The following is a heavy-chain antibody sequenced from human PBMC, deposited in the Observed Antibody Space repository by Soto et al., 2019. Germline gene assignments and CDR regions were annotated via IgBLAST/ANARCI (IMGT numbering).Heavy chain of an antibody. V-gene: IGHV1-18*01. CDR2: ISAYHGNT. Sequence: QVQLVQSGAEVKKPGASVKVSCKASGYTFTSYGISWVRQAPGQGREWMGWISAYHGNTNYAQKLQGRVTMTTDTSTSTAYMELRSLRSDDKAVYYCARDGVDTATGYYYGMDVWGQGTTVTVSS. J-gene: IGHJ6*02. CDR1: GYTFTSYG. CDR3: ARDGVDTATGYYYGMDV. D-gene: IGHD5-18*01.